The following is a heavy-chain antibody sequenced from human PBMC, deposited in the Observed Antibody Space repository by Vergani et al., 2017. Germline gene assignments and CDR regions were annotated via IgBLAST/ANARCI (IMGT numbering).Heavy chain of an antibody. CDR3: AKGGRENSEYGFFNY. CDR2: IGYDGKIK. D-gene: IGHD1-26*01. CDR1: GFSFGAYA. V-gene: IGHV3-30*02. Sequence: VQLVESGGGLVPPGRSLRLSCAASGFSFGAYAMTWVRQAPGKGLEWVAFIGYDGKIKYNVDSVKGRFNISRDTSKKTLSLQMRSLRADDTAVYYCAKGGRENSEYGFFNYWGQGTLVTLSS. J-gene: IGHJ4*02.